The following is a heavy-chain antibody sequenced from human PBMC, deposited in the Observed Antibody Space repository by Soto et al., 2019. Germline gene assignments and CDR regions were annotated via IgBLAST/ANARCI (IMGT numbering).Heavy chain of an antibody. CDR3: ARRPDSSHPYLQH. CDR2: ISAYNGNT. CDR1: RYTFTSYG. J-gene: IGHJ1*01. Sequence: GASVEVPSKACRYTFTSYGIRWVRQATGQGLEWMGWISAYNGNTNYAQKLQGRVTMTTDTSTSTAYMELRSLRSDDTAVYYCARRPDSSHPYLQHWGQPPLVTLSS. V-gene: IGHV1-18*04. D-gene: IGHD3-22*01.